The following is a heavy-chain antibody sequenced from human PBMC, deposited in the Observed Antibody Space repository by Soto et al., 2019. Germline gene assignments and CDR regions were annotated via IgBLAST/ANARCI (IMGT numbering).Heavy chain of an antibody. D-gene: IGHD6-13*01. CDR2: ISYDGSNK. J-gene: IGHJ4*02. Sequence: AGGSLRLSCAASGFTFSSYGMHWVRQAPGKGLEWVAVISYDGSNKYYADSVKGRFTISRDNSKNTLYLQMNSLRAEDTAVYYCAKLYSSSPFDYWGQGTLVTVSS. CDR3: AKLYSSSPFDY. CDR1: GFTFSSYG. V-gene: IGHV3-30*18.